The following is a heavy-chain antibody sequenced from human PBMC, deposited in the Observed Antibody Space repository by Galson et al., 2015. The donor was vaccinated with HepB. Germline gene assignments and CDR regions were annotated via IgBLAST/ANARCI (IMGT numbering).Heavy chain of an antibody. V-gene: IGHV3-30*18. CDR1: GFTFSSYG. CDR3: AKSGSLSSGWTFDY. J-gene: IGHJ4*02. Sequence: SLRLSCAASGFTFSSYGMHWVRQAPGKGLEWVAVISYDGSNKYYADSVKGRFTISRDNSKNTLYLQMNSLRAEDTAVYYCAKSGSLSSGWTFDYWGQGTLVTVSS. D-gene: IGHD6-19*01. CDR2: ISYDGSNK.